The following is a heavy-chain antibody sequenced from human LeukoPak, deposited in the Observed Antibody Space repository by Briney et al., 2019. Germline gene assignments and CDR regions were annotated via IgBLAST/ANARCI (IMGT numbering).Heavy chain of an antibody. CDR3: ARDQLYFDSSGYYRTDAFDI. V-gene: IGHV4-59*01. J-gene: IGHJ3*02. D-gene: IGHD3-22*01. CDR2: IYYSGST. Sequence: PSETLSLTCTVPGGSISRFYWSWIRQPPGKGLESIGYIYYSGSTSYNPSLKSRVTISVDTSKNQFSLRLNSVTAADTAVYYCARDQLYFDSSGYYRTDAFDIWGQGTVVTVSS. CDR1: GGSISRFY.